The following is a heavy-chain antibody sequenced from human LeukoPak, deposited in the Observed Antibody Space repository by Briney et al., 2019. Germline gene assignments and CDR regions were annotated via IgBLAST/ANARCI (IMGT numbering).Heavy chain of an antibody. CDR3: AREVRVQLGRRWYYYYMDV. J-gene: IGHJ6*03. V-gene: IGHV1-18*01. Sequence: ASVKVSCKASGYTFTSYGISWVRQAPGRGLEWMGWISAYNGNTNYAQKLQGRVTMTTDTSTSTAYMELRSLRSDDTAVYYCAREVRVQLGRRWYYYYMDVWGKGTTVTVSS. D-gene: IGHD1-1*01. CDR1: GYTFTSYG. CDR2: ISAYNGNT.